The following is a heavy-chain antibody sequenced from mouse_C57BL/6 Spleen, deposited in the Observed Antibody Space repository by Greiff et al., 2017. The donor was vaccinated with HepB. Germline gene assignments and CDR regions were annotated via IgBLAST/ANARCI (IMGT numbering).Heavy chain of an antibody. Sequence: QVTLKVSGPGILQPSPTLSLTCSFSGFSLSTSNMGIVWIRQPSGKGLEWLAHIWWNDDKYYNPSLKSRHTISKDTSNNHVILEITSVSTADTAAYYGYQIEGTAVEATEYFDYWGQGTTLTVSS. D-gene: IGHD1-1*01. CDR1: GFSLSTSNMG. CDR3: YQIEGTAVEATEYFDY. J-gene: IGHJ2*01. V-gene: IGHV8-5*01. CDR2: IWWNDDK.